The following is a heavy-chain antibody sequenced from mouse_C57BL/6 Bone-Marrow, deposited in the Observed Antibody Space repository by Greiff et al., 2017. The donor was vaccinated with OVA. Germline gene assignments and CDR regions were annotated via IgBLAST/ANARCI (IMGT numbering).Heavy chain of an antibody. CDR3: AAGDYYSSSNAYFDY. V-gene: IGHV1-61*01. CDR2: IYPSDSET. Sequence: QVQLQQPGAELVRPGSSVKLSCKASGYTFTSYWMDWVKQRPGQGLEWIGNIYPSDSETHYNQKFKDKATLTADKSSSTAYLQLSSLTSDDSAVFYGAAGDYYSSSNAYFDYWGQGTTLTVSS. J-gene: IGHJ2*01. D-gene: IGHD1-1*01. CDR1: GYTFTSYW.